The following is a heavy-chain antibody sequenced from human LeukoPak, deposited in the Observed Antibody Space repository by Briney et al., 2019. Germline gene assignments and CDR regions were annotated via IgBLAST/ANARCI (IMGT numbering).Heavy chain of an antibody. CDR1: GGSISSYY. CDR3: ARDWAGAAAGYFDY. Sequence: SETLSLTCTVSGGSISSYYWSWVRQPPGKGLEWIGYIFHGEIPNYSPSLKSRVTISVDTSKSQFSLGVRSVTAADTAVYYCARDWAGAAAGYFDYWGQGTLVTVSS. D-gene: IGHD6-13*01. V-gene: IGHV4-59*01. J-gene: IGHJ4*02. CDR2: IFHGEIP.